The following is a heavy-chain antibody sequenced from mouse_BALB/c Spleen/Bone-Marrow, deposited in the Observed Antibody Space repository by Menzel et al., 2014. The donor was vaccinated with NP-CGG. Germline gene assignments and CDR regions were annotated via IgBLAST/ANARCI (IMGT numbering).Heavy chain of an antibody. CDR3: VREEDGYYVGFAY. Sequence: EVMLVESGGLVQPGGSLRLSCATSGFIFTDYYMSWVRQPPGKALEWLGFIRNKANVYSTEYSASVKGRFTTSRDNSQSILYLQMNTLRAEDSATYYCVREEDGYYVGFAYWGQGTLVTVSA. CDR1: GFIFTDYY. J-gene: IGHJ3*01. D-gene: IGHD2-3*01. V-gene: IGHV7-3*02. CDR2: IRNKANVYST.